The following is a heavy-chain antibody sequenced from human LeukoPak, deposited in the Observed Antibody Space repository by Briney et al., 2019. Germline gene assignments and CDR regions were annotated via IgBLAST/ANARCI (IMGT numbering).Heavy chain of an antibody. CDR3: ARGGGYCSGGSCRSVDAFDV. D-gene: IGHD2-15*01. CDR2: ISSSSSSI. J-gene: IGHJ3*01. V-gene: IGHV3-21*01. CDR1: GFTLSDYT. Sequence: GGSLRLSCAASGFTLSDYTMNWVRQAPGKGLEWVSSISSSSSSIYYADSVKGRFTISRDNAKNSLYLQMNSLGAKDTAVYYCARGGGYCSGGSCRSVDAFDVWGQGTMVTVCS.